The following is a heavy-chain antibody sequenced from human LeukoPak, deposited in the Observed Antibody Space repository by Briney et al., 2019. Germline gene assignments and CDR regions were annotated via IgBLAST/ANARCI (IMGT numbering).Heavy chain of an antibody. CDR2: ISGTCGST. Sequence: GGSLRLSCAASGFTFSNYAMSWVRQAPGKGLEWVSGISGTCGSTYYADSVKGRFTISRDNSRNTLYLQMDSLRAEDTAVYYCAKDLYASGYWGQGTLVTVSS. J-gene: IGHJ4*02. D-gene: IGHD2/OR15-2a*01. V-gene: IGHV3-23*01. CDR1: GFTFSNYA. CDR3: AKDLYASGY.